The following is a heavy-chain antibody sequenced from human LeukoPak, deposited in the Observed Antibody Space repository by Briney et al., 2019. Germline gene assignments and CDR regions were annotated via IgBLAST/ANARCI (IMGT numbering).Heavy chain of an antibody. CDR1: GFTFRTYS. J-gene: IGHJ4*02. Sequence: PGGSLRLSCAAAGFTFRTYSMNWVRQAPGKGLEWVSYISSSSGTIYYAESVKGRFTTSRDNAKNSLYLQMNSLRAEDTGVYYCGTEGVVGAVDCWRQGTRVTVSS. CDR2: ISSSSGTI. D-gene: IGHD1-26*01. V-gene: IGHV3-48*04. CDR3: GTEGVVGAVDC.